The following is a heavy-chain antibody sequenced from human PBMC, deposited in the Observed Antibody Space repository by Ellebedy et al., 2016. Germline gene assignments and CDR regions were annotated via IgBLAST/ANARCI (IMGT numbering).Heavy chain of an antibody. D-gene: IGHD3-10*01. Sequence: ASVKVSCKASGYTFTNYGISWVRQAPGQGLEWMGWISSYNGNTNYAQKLQGRVTMTTDTSTSTAYIEVRSLRSDDTAVYYCAREFSALWFGESLSGMDVWGQGTTVTVSS. CDR3: AREFSALWFGESLSGMDV. CDR1: GYTFTNYG. CDR2: ISSYNGNT. J-gene: IGHJ6*02. V-gene: IGHV1-18*01.